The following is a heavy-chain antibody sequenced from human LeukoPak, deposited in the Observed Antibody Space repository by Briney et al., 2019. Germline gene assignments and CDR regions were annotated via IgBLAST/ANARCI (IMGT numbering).Heavy chain of an antibody. CDR1: VGSFSGYY. J-gene: IGHJ4*02. Sequence: SETLSLTCAIYVGSFSGYYWSWIRQPPGKGLEWIGEINHSGSTNYNPSLKSRVTISVDTSKNQFSLKLSSVTAADTAVYYCARGQNYYGSGSYPSLYYWGQGTLVTVSS. D-gene: IGHD3-10*01. CDR2: INHSGST. V-gene: IGHV4-34*01. CDR3: ARGQNYYGSGSYPSLYY.